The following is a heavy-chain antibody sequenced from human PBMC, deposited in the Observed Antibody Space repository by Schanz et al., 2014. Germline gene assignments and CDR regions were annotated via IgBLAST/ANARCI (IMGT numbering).Heavy chain of an antibody. CDR1: GFTLSSYA. Sequence: QVQLVESGGGVVQPGRSLRLSCAAYGFTLSSYAMHWVRQAPGKGLEWVAVISYDGSNKYYADSVKGRFTISRDNSKNTLYLQMNTLRAEDTAVYYCARDFDDRRGYGSGYCLGDCMDVWRQGTTVTVSS. CDR3: ARDFDDRRGYGSGYCLGDCMDV. CDR2: ISYDGSNK. J-gene: IGHJ6*02. V-gene: IGHV3-30-3*01. D-gene: IGHD3-10*01.